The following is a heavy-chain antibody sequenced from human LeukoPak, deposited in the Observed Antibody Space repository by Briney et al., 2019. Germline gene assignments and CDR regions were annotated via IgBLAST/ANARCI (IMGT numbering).Heavy chain of an antibody. D-gene: IGHD4-23*01. CDR2: INPSGGST. CDR1: GYTFTSYS. CDR3: AGDPNGGHFDY. J-gene: IGHJ4*02. V-gene: IGHV1-46*01. Sequence: ASVKVSCKASGYTFTSYSMHWVRQAPGQGLEWMGIINPSGGSTSYAQKFQDRVTMTRDTSTSTVYMELSSLRSEDTAVYYCAGDPNGGHFDYWGQGTLVTVSS.